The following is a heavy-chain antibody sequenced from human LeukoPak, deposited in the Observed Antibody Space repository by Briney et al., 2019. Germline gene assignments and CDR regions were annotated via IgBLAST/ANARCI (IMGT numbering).Heavy chain of an antibody. CDR1: GYTFTSYG. CDR3: ARSGRYSYGYYYYYMDV. CDR2: ISAYNGNT. D-gene: IGHD5-18*01. J-gene: IGHJ6*03. V-gene: IGHV1-18*01. Sequence: ASVKVSCKASGYTFTSYGISWVRQAPGQGLEWMGWISAYNGNTNYAQKLQGRVTMTTDTSTSTAYMELRSLRSDDTAVYYCARSGRYSYGYYYYYMDVWGKGTTVTVSS.